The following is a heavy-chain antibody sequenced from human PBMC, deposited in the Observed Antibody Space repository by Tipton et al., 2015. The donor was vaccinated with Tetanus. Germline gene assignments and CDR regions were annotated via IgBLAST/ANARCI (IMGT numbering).Heavy chain of an antibody. CDR3: ARANYDNSKKGPFDS. D-gene: IGHD3-3*01. Sequence: QLVQSGAEVKKPGSSVKVSCKSSGGPFYKHGIDWVRQAPGQGLEWMGGIIPASGATNYAHKFQGRVTMTADASTTTVHMELSNLRSDDTAVYYCARANYDNSKKGPFDSWGQGTLVIVSS. CDR2: IIPASGAT. J-gene: IGHJ4*02. CDR1: GGPFYKHG. V-gene: IGHV1-69*01.